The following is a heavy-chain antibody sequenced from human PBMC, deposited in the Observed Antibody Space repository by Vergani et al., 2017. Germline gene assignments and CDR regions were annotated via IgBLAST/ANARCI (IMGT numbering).Heavy chain of an antibody. Sequence: QVQLVQSGAEVKKPGSSVKVSCKASVATFRSNTISWVRQVPGQGLEWMGRIIPVLGTTKYAQDFQGRLKITADTSTSTAYMELTSLRSQETAVYYCARDPRGYGGDPEDDYYGMDVWVQGTTVTVSS. V-gene: IGHV1-69*08. CDR2: IIPVLGTT. CDR1: VATFRSNT. CDR3: ARDPRGYGGDPEDDYYGMDV. D-gene: IGHD2-21*02. J-gene: IGHJ6*02.